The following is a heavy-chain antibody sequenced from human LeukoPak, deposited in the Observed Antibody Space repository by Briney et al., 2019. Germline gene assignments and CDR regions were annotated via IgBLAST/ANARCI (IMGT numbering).Heavy chain of an antibody. D-gene: IGHD3-16*01. CDR1: GGSISSSSYY. CDR3: ARRLGGDILTQPFDL. Sequence: SETLSLTCTVSGGSISSSSYYWGWIRQPPGKGLEWIGSIYYSGSTYYNPSLKSRVTISVDASKNQFSLKLSSVTAADTAVYYCARRLGGDILTQPFDLWGRGTLVTVSS. CDR2: IYYSGST. V-gene: IGHV4-39*01. J-gene: IGHJ2*01.